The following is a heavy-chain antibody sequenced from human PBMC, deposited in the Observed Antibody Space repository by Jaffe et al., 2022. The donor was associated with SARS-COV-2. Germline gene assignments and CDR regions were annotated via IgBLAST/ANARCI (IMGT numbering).Heavy chain of an antibody. D-gene: IGHD2-15*01. V-gene: IGHV4-59*01. CDR2: IYYSGST. CDR3: ARLRAVDKSSSVVAATPRGEIYFDY. J-gene: IGHJ4*02. CDR1: GGSISSYY. Sequence: QVQLQESGPGLVKPSETLSLTCTVSGGSISSYYWSWIRQPPGKGLEWIGYIYYSGSTNYNPSLKSRVTISVDTSKNQFSLKLSSVTAADTAVYYCARLRAVDKSSSVVAATPRGEIYFDYWGQGTLVTVSS.